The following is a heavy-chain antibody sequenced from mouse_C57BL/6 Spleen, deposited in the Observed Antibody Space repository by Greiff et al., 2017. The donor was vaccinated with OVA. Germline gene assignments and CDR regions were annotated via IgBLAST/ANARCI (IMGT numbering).Heavy chain of an antibody. D-gene: IGHD2-2*01. Sequence: QVQLQQSGAELVRPGASVTLSCKASGYTFTDYEMHWVKQTPVHGLEWIGAIDPATGGTAYNQKFKGKAILTADKSSSTAYMELRSLTSEDSAVYYCTSDTMVTPWFAYWGQGTLVTVSA. J-gene: IGHJ3*01. CDR3: TSDTMVTPWFAY. CDR1: GYTFTDYE. CDR2: IDPATGGT. V-gene: IGHV1-15*01.